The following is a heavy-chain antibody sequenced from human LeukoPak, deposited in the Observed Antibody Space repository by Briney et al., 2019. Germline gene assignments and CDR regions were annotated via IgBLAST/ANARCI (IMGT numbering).Heavy chain of an antibody. CDR3: ARTLRVLEWPLFDY. CDR2: IYYSGST. CDR1: GGSISSYY. D-gene: IGHD3-3*01. J-gene: IGHJ4*02. Sequence: SETLSLTCTVSGGSISSYYWSWVRQPAGKGLEWIGYIYYSGSTNYNPSLKSRVTISVDTSKNQFSLKLSSVTAADTAVYYCARTLRVLEWPLFDYWGQGTLVTVSS. V-gene: IGHV4-59*01.